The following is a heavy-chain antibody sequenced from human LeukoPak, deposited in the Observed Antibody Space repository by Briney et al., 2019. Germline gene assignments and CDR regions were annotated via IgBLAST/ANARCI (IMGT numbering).Heavy chain of an antibody. V-gene: IGHV3-23*01. D-gene: IGHD2-2*01. CDR2: ISGSGGGT. CDR3: AKGRDSTSCYDN. J-gene: IGHJ4*02. CDR1: GFTFTNCA. Sequence: GGPLRLSCAASGFTFTNCAMSWVRQAPGKGLEWVSAISGSGGGTYYADSVKGRFTISRDNCKNMLFLQMNSLRAEDTAVYYCAKGRDSTSCYDNWDQGTLVTVSS.